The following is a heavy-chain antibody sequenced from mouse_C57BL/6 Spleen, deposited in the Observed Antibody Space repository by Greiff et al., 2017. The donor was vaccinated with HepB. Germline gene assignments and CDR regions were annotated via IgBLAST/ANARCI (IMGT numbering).Heavy chain of an antibody. CDR1: GFTFSSYT. J-gene: IGHJ2*01. V-gene: IGHV5-9*01. CDR2: ISGGGGNT. D-gene: IGHD1-1*01. Sequence: EVMLVESGGGLVKPGGSLKLSCAASGFTFSSYTMSWVRQTPEKRLEWVATISGGGGNTYYPDSVKGRFTISRDNAKNTLYLQMSSLRSEDTALYYCARHPYGSSPYYFDYWGQGTTLTVSS. CDR3: ARHPYGSSPYYFDY.